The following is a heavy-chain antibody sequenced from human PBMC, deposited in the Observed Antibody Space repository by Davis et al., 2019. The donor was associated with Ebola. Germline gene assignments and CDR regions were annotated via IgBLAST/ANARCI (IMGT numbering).Heavy chain of an antibody. CDR1: GGTFSSYA. D-gene: IGHD3-3*01. V-gene: IGHV1-69*04. CDR3: APIGYDFWSGYYKYNWFDP. J-gene: IGHJ5*02. CDR2: IIPILGIA. Sequence: SVKVSCKASGGTFSSYAISWVRQAPGQGLEWMGRIIPILGIANYAQKFQGRVTITADESTSTAYMELSSLRSEDTAVYYCAPIGYDFWSGYYKYNWFDPWGQGTLVTVSS.